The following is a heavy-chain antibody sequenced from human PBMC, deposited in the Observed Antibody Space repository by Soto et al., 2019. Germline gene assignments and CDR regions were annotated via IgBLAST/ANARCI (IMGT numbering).Heavy chain of an antibody. CDR1: GGSISSYY. Sequence: QVQLQESGPGLVKPSETLSLTCTVSGGSISSYYWSWIRQPPGKGLEWIGYIYYSGSTNYNPSLKSRVTISIDTSKNQFSLKLSSVTAADTAVYYCARGKDSGSYRNWFDPWGQGTLVTVSS. CDR2: IYYSGST. V-gene: IGHV4-59*01. D-gene: IGHD3-10*01. CDR3: ARGKDSGSYRNWFDP. J-gene: IGHJ5*02.